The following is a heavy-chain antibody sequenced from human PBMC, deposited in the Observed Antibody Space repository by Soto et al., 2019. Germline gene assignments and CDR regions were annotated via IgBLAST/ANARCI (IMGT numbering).Heavy chain of an antibody. D-gene: IGHD1-26*01. J-gene: IGHJ4*02. Sequence: GESLSLSYTGSGVPFGNYGMHGVRQAPGKEKEWVASTSYDGNNKYYADSLKGRFTISRDNSKKMVYLQMTSLGPEDTAVYYGAKWGGRACDLYDCGQVPPATLAP. CDR3: AKWGGRACDLYD. CDR2: TSYDGNNK. CDR1: GVPFGNYG. V-gene: IGHV3-30*18.